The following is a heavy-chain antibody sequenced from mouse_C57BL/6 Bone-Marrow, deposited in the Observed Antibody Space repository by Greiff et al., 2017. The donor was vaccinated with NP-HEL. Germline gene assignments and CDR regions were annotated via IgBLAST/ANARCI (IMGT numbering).Heavy chain of an antibody. D-gene: IGHD2-1*01. Sequence: VKLQQPGAELVMPGASVKLSCKASGYTFTSYWMHWVKQRPGQGLEWIGEIDPSDSYTNYNQKFKGKSTLTVDKSSSTAYMQLSSLTSEDSAVYYCASDGNSYAMDYWGQGTSVTVSS. V-gene: IGHV1-69*01. J-gene: IGHJ4*01. CDR2: IDPSDSYT. CDR3: ASDGNSYAMDY. CDR1: GYTFTSYW.